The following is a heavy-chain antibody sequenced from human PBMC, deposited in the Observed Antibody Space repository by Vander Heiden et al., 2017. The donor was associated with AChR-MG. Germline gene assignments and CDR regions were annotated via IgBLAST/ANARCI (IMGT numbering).Heavy chain of an antibody. CDR3: ARDLAYYGMDV. Sequence: QVQLVQSGAEVKKPGASVKISCKASGNTLTSYSIHWVRQAPGQGLEWMGVISPNGGITRYAQKFQGRVTMTDDTSTSTVYVELSSLRSEDTAVYYCARDLAYYGMDVWGQGTTVTVSS. CDR1: GNTLTSYS. CDR2: ISPNGGIT. J-gene: IGHJ6*02. V-gene: IGHV1-46*03.